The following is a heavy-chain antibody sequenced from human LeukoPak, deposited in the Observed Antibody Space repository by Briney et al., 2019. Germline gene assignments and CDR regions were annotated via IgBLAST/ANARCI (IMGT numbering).Heavy chain of an antibody. J-gene: IGHJ4*02. V-gene: IGHV3-11*01. CDR2: ISSSGSTI. Sequence: GGSLRLSCAASGFTFSDYYMSWIRQAPGKGLEWVSYISSSGSTIYYADSVKGRFTISRDNAKNSLYLQMNSLRAEDTAVYYCAREGRYYDSSGYYYEGFFDYWGQGTLVTVSS. CDR3: AREGRYYDSSGYYYEGFFDY. CDR1: GFTFSDYY. D-gene: IGHD3-22*01.